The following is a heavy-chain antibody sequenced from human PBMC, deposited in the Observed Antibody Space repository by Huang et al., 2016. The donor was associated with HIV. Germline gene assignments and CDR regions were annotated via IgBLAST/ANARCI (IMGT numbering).Heavy chain of an antibody. V-gene: IGHV3-48*01. CDR3: ARGYSSSWLYN. Sequence: CAASGFSFSSCNMNWVRQAPGKGLEWLSYISETGSVITYADSGKGRFTVSRDNAKNSLYLQMDSLRAEDTAVYYCARGYSSSWLYNWGQGTLVTVSS. CDR1: GFSFSSCN. J-gene: IGHJ4*02. D-gene: IGHD6-13*01. CDR2: ISETGSVI.